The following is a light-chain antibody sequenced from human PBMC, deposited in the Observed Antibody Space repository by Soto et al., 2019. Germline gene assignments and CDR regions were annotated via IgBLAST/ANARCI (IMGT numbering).Light chain of an antibody. J-gene: IGKJ5*01. V-gene: IGKV1-39*01. CDR1: QSINSF. CDR2: AAS. Sequence: DVQMTQSPSSLSASVGNRVTITCRASQSINSFLNWYQQKPGKAPKLLIYAASSLQSGVPSRFSGSGSGTEFTLTINSLQPEDFATYYCQQSYSTPPAFGQGTRLEIK. CDR3: QQSYSTPPA.